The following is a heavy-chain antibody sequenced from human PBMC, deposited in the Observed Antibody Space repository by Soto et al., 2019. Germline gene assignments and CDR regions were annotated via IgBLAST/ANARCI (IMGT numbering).Heavy chain of an antibody. CDR1: GGSFSGYY. CDR2: INHSGST. CDR3: ARAPYYYDYYMDV. Sequence: SQTLSLTCAVYGGSFSGYYWSCLRQPPGKGPEWIGEINHSGSTNYNPSLKSRVTISVDTSKNQFSLKLSSVTAADTAVYYCARAPYYYDYYMDVWGKGTTVTVSS. J-gene: IGHJ6*03. V-gene: IGHV4-34*01.